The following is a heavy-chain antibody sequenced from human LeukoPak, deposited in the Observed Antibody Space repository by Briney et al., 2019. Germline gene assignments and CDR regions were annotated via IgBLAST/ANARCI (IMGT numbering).Heavy chain of an antibody. Sequence: SETLSLTCAVYGGSFSDYYWSWIRQPPGKGLEWIGEITHTGFTNYNPSLESRVVISVDTYNNQFSLKARSVAAADTAVYYCVSRHIYSNYVDYWGQGTLVTVSS. D-gene: IGHD4-11*01. CDR2: ITHTGFT. CDR3: VSRHIYSNYVDY. J-gene: IGHJ4*02. V-gene: IGHV4-34*01. CDR1: GGSFSDYY.